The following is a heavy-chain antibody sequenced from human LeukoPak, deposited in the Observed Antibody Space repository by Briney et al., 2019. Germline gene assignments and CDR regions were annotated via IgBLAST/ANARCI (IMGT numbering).Heavy chain of an antibody. J-gene: IGHJ4*02. CDR3: ASGTLKAAATDFDY. CDR1: GFTFDDYG. CDR2: INWNGGST. Sequence: PGGSLRLSCAASGFTFDDYGMSWVRQAPGKGLEWVSGINWNGGSTGYADSAKGRSTISRDNAKNSLYLQMNSLRAEDTALYYCASGTLKAAATDFDYWGQGTLVTVSS. V-gene: IGHV3-20*04. D-gene: IGHD6-13*01.